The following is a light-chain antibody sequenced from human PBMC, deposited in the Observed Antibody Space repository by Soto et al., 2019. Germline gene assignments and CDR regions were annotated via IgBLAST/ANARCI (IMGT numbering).Light chain of an antibody. V-gene: IGLV1-51*01. J-gene: IGLJ3*02. CDR2: DNN. Sequence: QSVLTQPPSVSAAPGQTVTISCSGSSSNIGNHYVSWYQQFPGTAPKLLIYDNNERPSGIPDRFSGSKSGTSATLGITGLQTGDEADYYCGTWDSSLSVVVFGGGTKLTVL. CDR1: SSNIGNHY. CDR3: GTWDSSLSVVV.